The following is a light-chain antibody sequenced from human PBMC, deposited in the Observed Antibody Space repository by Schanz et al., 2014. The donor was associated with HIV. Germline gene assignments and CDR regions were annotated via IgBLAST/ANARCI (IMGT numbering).Light chain of an antibody. CDR1: SSDVGGYDF. CDR2: EVT. Sequence: QSALTQPPSASGSPGQSVTITCTGTSSDVGGYDFVSWYQQHPGKAPKLMIYEVTKRPLGVPNRFSGSKSGNTASLTVSGLQAEDEADYYCSSFAGNNKLLFGGGTKLTVL. CDR3: SSFAGNNKLL. V-gene: IGLV2-8*01. J-gene: IGLJ2*01.